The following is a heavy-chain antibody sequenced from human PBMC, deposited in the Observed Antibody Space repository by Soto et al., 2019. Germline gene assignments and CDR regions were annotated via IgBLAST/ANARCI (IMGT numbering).Heavy chain of an antibody. CDR2: ISSSGSTI. V-gene: IGHV3-48*03. CDR1: GITLSSYG. CDR3: ARDLRTGVTIFGVVYYYYGMDV. Sequence: GGSLRLSCAACGITLSSYGMDWVRQDPGKGLERVSSISSSGSTIYYADSVKGRFTISRDNAKNSLYLQMNSLRAEDTAVYYCARDLRTGVTIFGVVYYYYGMDVWGQGTTVTVSS. J-gene: IGHJ6*02. D-gene: IGHD3-3*01.